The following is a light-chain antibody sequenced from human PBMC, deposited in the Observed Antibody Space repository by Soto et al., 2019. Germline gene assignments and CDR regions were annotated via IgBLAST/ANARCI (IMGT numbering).Light chain of an antibody. CDR3: QDYSTDSRT. J-gene: IGKJ1*01. V-gene: IGKV1-5*03. Sequence: DIQMTQSPSTLSASIGDRVSITCRASQPISWLAWYQQKPGKAPKPLIYRASTLESGVPSRFSGSGSGTEFALTISSLQPDDFATYYCQDYSTDSRTFGQGTRVEMK. CDR2: RAS. CDR1: QPISW.